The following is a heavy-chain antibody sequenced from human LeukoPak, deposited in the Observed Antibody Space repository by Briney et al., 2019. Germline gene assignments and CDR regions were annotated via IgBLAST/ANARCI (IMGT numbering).Heavy chain of an antibody. CDR1: GGTFRTYS. J-gene: IGHJ6*03. V-gene: IGHV1-69*05. CDR3: ARVDRYHFYLDV. CDR2: IIPIFGTP. Sequence: ASVKVSCKASGGTFRTYSVTWERQAPGQGLEWMGGIIPIFGTPNYAQKFQGRVKVTTDDATGTAYMELSSLMSEDTAIYYCARVDRYHFYLDVWGKGTPVTVSS.